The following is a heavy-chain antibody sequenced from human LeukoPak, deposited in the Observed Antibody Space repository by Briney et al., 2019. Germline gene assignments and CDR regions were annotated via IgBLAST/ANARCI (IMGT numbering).Heavy chain of an antibody. V-gene: IGHV4-38-2*01. CDR3: ARLPAAPIARWFDP. Sequence: SETLSLTCAVSGYSISSCYYWGWIRQPPGKGLEWSGSIYHSGSTYYNPSLKSRVTISVDTSKNQFSLKLSSVPAADTAVYYCARLPAAPIARWFDPGGQGTLVTVSS. J-gene: IGHJ5*02. D-gene: IGHD2-2*01. CDR1: GYSISSCYY. CDR2: IYHSGST.